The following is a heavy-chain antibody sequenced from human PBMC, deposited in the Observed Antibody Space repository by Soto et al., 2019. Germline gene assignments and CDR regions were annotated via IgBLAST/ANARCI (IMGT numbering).Heavy chain of an antibody. V-gene: IGHV1-2*02. CDR1: GYSFSVYY. J-gene: IGHJ5*02. CDR3: TATAHWST. CDR2: INPNSGGT. Sequence: GGSVKVSCRAAGYSFSVYYMHGVRQDTGQGLEWMGWINPNSGGTDYAKKFQGRVTMTRDMSITTGYMELSRLRSDDTAVYYCTATAHWSTWGQGTLVTVSA. D-gene: IGHD1-26*01.